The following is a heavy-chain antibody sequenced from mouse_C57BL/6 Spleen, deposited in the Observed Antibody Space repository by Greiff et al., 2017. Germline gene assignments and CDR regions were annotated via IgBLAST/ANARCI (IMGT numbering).Heavy chain of an antibody. D-gene: IGHD1-1*01. CDR3: ARAYGRDFDY. CDR2: ISYDGSN. J-gene: IGHJ2*01. CDR1: GYSITSGYY. Sequence: VQLKQSGPGLVKPSQSLSLTCSVTGYSITSGYYWNWIRQFPGNKLEWMGYISYDGSNNYNPSLKNRISITRDTSKNQFFLKLNSVTTEDTATYYCARAYGRDFDYWGQGTTLTVSS. V-gene: IGHV3-6*01.